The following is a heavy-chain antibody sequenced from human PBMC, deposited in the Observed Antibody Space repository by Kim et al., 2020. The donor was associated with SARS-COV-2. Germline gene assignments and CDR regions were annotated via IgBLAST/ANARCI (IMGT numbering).Heavy chain of an antibody. CDR2: INAGNGNT. J-gene: IGHJ4*02. Sequence: ASVKVSCKASGYTFTSYAMHWVRQAPGQRLEWMGWINAGNGNTKYSQKFQGRVTITRDTSASTAYMELSSLRSEDTAVYYCARDVFYDDGIDYWGQGTLVTVSS. CDR1: GYTFTSYA. CDR3: ARDVFYDDGIDY. V-gene: IGHV1-3*01. D-gene: IGHD5-12*01.